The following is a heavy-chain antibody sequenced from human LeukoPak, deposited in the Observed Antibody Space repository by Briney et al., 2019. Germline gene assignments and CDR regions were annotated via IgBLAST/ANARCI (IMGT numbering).Heavy chain of an antibody. CDR1: GYTFTGYY. V-gene: IGHV1-2*02. CDR2: INPNSGGT. CDR3: ARRLSGWYWFDP. D-gene: IGHD6-19*01. Sequence: SVKVSCKASGYTFTGYYMHWVRQTPGQGLEWMGWINPNSGGTNYAQKFQGRVTMTRDTSISTAYMELSRLRSDDTAVYYCARRLSGWYWFDPWGQGTLVTVPS. J-gene: IGHJ5*02.